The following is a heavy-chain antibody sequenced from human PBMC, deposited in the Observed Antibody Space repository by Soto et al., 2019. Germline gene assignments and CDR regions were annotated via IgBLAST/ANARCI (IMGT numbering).Heavy chain of an antibody. Sequence: SETLSLTCAVYGGSFSGYYWSWIRQPPGKGLEWIGEINHSGSTNYNPSLKSRVTISVDTSKNQFSLKLSSVTAADTAVYYCARARGYSYGYNWLDPWGQGTLVTVSS. J-gene: IGHJ5*02. CDR1: GGSFSGYY. CDR2: INHSGST. CDR3: ARARGYSYGYNWLDP. D-gene: IGHD5-18*01. V-gene: IGHV4-34*01.